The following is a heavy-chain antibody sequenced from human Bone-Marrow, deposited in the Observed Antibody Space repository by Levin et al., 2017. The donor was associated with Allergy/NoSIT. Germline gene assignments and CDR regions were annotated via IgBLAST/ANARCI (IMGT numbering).Heavy chain of an antibody. CDR1: GFTFSEYD. V-gene: IGHV3-13*04. J-gene: IGHJ6*02. CDR2: IGIAGDT. Sequence: PGESLKISCAASGFTFSEYDMHWIRQAPGKGLEWVSAIGIAGDTHYPGSVKGRFIISRENGKNSLYLQMSSLRAGDTAVYYCARDGRHGMDVWGQGTKVIVSS. CDR3: ARDGRHGMDV.